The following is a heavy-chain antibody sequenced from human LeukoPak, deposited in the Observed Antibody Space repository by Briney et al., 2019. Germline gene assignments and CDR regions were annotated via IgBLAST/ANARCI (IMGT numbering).Heavy chain of an antibody. CDR2: IDPSDSYT. D-gene: IGHD3-16*01. CDR3: AKWGAGGDFDV. Sequence: GESLRISCKGSGYSFTTYWISWVRQMPGKGLEWMGRIDPSDSYTNYSPSFQGHVTISADTSISTAYLKWSSLKASDTAMSYCAKWGAGGDFDVWGQGTMVTVSS. CDR1: GYSFTTYW. J-gene: IGHJ3*01. V-gene: IGHV5-10-1*01.